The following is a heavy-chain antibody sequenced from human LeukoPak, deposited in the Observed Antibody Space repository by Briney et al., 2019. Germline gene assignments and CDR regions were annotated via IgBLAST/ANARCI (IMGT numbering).Heavy chain of an antibody. Sequence: SETLCLTCAVYGGSFSGYYWSWIRQPPGKGLEWIGEINHSGSTKYNTSLKSRVTISVDTSKNQFSLKMSSVTAADTAVYYCEKLDDCSGGSCHFDPWGQGTLVTVSS. CDR1: GGSFSGYY. CDR2: INHSGST. CDR3: EKLDDCSGGSCHFDP. V-gene: IGHV4-34*01. J-gene: IGHJ5*02. D-gene: IGHD2-15*01.